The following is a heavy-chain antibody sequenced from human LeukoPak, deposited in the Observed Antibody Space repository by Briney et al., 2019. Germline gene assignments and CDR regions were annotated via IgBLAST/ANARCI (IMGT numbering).Heavy chain of an antibody. V-gene: IGHV5-51*01. D-gene: IGHD1-1*01. CDR1: GYTFTSSW. CDR3: AWGNSNDQFDQ. J-gene: IGHJ4*02. CDR2: IYPGDSDT. Sequence: GESLKIPCKGSGYTFTSSWLGWVRQMPGKGLEWMGIIYPGDSDTRYSPSFQGQVTISADKSISTAYLQWSSLTASDTAMYYCAWGNSNDQFDQWGQGTLVTVSS.